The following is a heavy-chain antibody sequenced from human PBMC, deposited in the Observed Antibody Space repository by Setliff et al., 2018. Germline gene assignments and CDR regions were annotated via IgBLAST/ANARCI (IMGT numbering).Heavy chain of an antibody. V-gene: IGHV1-69*10. CDR1: GGTFSSYA. Sequence: ASVKVSCKASGGTFSSYAISWVRQAPGQGLEWMGGIIPILGIANYAQKFQGRVTITADKSTSTAYMELSSLRSEDTAVYYCARVRYYYDSSGWFDPWGQGTLVTVSS. CDR2: IIPILGIA. D-gene: IGHD3-22*01. J-gene: IGHJ5*02. CDR3: ARVRYYYDSSGWFDP.